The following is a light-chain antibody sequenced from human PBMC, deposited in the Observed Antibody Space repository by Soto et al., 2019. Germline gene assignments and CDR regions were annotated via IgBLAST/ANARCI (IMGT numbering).Light chain of an antibody. V-gene: IGKV3-11*01. Sequence: EIVLTQSPATLSLSPGYRATLSWRASQDVGGYLSWFQQKPGQAPRLLIYGVSTRATGIPARFSGRGSGTDFTLTISGLQPEDAATYYCQRYNSAPRAFGQGTKVDIK. CDR1: QDVGGY. CDR2: GVS. CDR3: QRYNSAPRA. J-gene: IGKJ1*01.